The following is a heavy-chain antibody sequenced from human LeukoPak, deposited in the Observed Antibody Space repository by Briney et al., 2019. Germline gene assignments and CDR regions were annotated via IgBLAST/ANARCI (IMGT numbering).Heavy chain of an antibody. J-gene: IGHJ4*02. CDR2: IYYSGST. Sequence: SETLSLTCTVSGGSVSSGSYYCSWLRQPPGKGLEWIGYIYYSGSTNYNPSLKSRVTISVDTSKNQFSLKLSSVTAADTAVYYCARGSRGYSYGWGQGTLVTVSS. CDR1: GGSVSSGSYY. CDR3: ARGSRGYSYG. D-gene: IGHD5-18*01. V-gene: IGHV4-61*01.